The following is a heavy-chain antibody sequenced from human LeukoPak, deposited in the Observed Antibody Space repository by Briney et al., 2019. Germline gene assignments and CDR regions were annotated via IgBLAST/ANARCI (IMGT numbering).Heavy chain of an antibody. D-gene: IGHD3-16*01. Sequence: PGESLRLSCAVSGFTVSSNYMSWVRQAPGKGLEWVSVLYTGDTTSYVDSVKGRFTVSRDNARDSLYLQMTSLRVEDTAIYYCARDATRGGDFDYWGQGTLVTVSS. CDR2: LYTGDTT. J-gene: IGHJ4*02. CDR1: GFTVSSNY. V-gene: IGHV3-53*01. CDR3: ARDATRGGDFDY.